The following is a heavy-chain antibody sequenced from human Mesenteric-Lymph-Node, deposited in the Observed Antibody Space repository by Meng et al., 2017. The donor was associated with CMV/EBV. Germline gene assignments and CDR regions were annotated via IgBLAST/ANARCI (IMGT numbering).Heavy chain of an antibody. J-gene: IGHJ4*02. CDR1: GFTFSSYE. Sequence: GESLKISCAASGFTFSSYEMNWVRQAPGKGLEWVSAISSRGGSTYYADSVKGRFTISRDNSEDTLYLQMNSLRADDTAIYYCAKDPPSYYNLHEGVIDYWGQGTLVTVSS. D-gene: IGHD1-26*01. CDR2: ISSRGGST. CDR3: AKDPPSYYNLHEGVIDY. V-gene: IGHV3-23*01.